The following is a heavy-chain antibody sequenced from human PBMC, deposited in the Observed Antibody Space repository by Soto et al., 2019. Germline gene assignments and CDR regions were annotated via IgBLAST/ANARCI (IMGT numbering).Heavy chain of an antibody. CDR3: ANRQRGDGFAVDF. D-gene: IGHD3-10*01. CDR1: GFTFSSYA. J-gene: IGHJ4*02. CDR2: ISGSGGYT. V-gene: IGHV3-23*01. Sequence: EVQLLESGGGLVQPGGSLRLSCAASGFTFSSYAMSWVRQAPGKGLEWVSAISGSGGYTYYADSVKGRFTISRDNSQNTLYLQLNILRVEDTALYYCANRQRGDGFAVDFWGRGTLVTVSS.